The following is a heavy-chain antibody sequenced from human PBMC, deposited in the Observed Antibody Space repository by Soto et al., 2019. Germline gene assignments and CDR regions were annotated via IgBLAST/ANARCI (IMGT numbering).Heavy chain of an antibody. Sequence: GGSLRIACSASKFSLSNYWMNWVRQVPGKGLEWVANIKQDGTERYYVDSVKGRFFISRDNAKNSLYLQMNYLRAEDTAVYFCARDADASGWYHYGFDVWGQGTMVTVSS. V-gene: IGHV3-7*01. J-gene: IGHJ6*02. CDR1: KFSLSNYW. D-gene: IGHD6-19*01. CDR3: ARDADASGWYHYGFDV. CDR2: IKQDGTER.